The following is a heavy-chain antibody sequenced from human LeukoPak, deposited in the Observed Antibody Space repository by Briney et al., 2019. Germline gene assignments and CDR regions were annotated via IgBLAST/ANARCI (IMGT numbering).Heavy chain of an antibody. CDR1: GFTFNRYW. D-gene: IGHD2-21*02. V-gene: IGHV3-7*01. CDR2: LKQDGSEK. Sequence: PGGSLRLSCAASGFTFNRYWMSWVRQAPGKGLEWVANLKQDGSEKYYVDSVKGRFTISRDNAKNSLYLQMNSLRAEDTAVYYCASQKIVVVPATGGMDVWGQGTTVTVSS. J-gene: IGHJ6*02. CDR3: ASQKIVVVPATGGMDV.